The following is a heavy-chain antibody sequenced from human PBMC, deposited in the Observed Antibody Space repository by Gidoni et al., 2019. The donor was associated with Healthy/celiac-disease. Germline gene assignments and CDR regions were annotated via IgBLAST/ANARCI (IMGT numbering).Heavy chain of an antibody. CDR2: IYYSGST. J-gene: IGHJ6*02. Sequence: QLQLQESGPGLVKPSETLSLTCTVSGGSISSSSYYWGWLRQPPGKGLEWIGSIYYSGSTYYNPSLKSRVTISVDTSKNQFSLKLSSVTAADTAVYYCARDAPRTVGMDVWGQGTTVTVSS. D-gene: IGHD4-17*01. CDR3: ARDAPRTVGMDV. CDR1: GGSISSSSYY. V-gene: IGHV4-39*07.